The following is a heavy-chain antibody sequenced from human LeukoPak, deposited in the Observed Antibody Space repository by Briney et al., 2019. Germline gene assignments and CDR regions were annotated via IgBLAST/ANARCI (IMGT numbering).Heavy chain of an antibody. Sequence: SVRVSCKASGGSFSSHTSSWVRQAPGQGVEGMGGIIPIFGKANYAQKFQGRVTITADKSTSTAYMELSSLRSEDTAVYYCVITTDYVDYWGQGALVSVSP. V-gene: IGHV1-69*06. CDR3: VITTDYVDY. CDR2: IIPIFGKA. D-gene: IGHD3-3*01. J-gene: IGHJ4*02. CDR1: GGSFSSHT.